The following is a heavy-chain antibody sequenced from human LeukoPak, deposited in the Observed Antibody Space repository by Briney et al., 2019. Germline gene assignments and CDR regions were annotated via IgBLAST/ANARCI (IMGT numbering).Heavy chain of an antibody. CDR2: FDPEDGEA. CDR3: ATALTYYYDDGLAP. Sequence: ASVKVSCKVSGYTLTELSMHWVRQAPGKGLEWMGGFDPEDGEAIYAQKFQGRVTMTEDTSTDTAYMELSSLRSEDTAVYYCATALTYYYDDGLAPWGQGTLVTVSS. CDR1: GYTLTELS. D-gene: IGHD3-22*01. V-gene: IGHV1-24*01. J-gene: IGHJ5*02.